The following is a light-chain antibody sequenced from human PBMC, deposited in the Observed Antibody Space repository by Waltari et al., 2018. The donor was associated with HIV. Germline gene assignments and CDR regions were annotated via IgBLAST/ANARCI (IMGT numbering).Light chain of an antibody. V-gene: IGKV1-33*01. CDR1: HDIRNY. Sequence: DIQMTQSPSSLSASVGDRVTITCQSSHDIRNYLNWYQQKPGKAPKLLIYDSSNLETVVTSRSSGSGSVTDFTFTISSLQPEDIATYYCQQSDNLPTFGQGTKLEIK. J-gene: IGKJ2*01. CDR3: QQSDNLPT. CDR2: DSS.